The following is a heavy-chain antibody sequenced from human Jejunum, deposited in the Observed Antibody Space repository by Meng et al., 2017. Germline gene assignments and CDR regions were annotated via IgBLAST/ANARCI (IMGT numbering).Heavy chain of an antibody. D-gene: IGHD2-15*01. CDR3: AREGVVGAPDY. CDR1: GFTFSYFW. J-gene: IGHJ4*02. CDR2: INRNGSYT. V-gene: IGHV3-74*03. Sequence: EVQLVESGGGLVQPGGSLRLSCAASGFTFSYFWMHWVRQAPGKGLEWVSRINRNGSYTPYADSVQGRFIISRDNAKNILYLQMNSLRVEDTAAYYCAREGVVGAPDYWGQGALVTVSS.